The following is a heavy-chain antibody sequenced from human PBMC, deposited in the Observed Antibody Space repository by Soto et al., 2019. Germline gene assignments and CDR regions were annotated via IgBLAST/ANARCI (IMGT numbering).Heavy chain of an antibody. D-gene: IGHD2-8*01. CDR1: GYTFTSYG. CDR3: XXGXDVVLFDY. Sequence: QVQLVQSGAEVKRPGASVKVSCKASGYTFTSYGISWVRQAPGQGLEWMGWISAYNGNTIYAQKLQGRVTMTTDTSTSTGYMELRSLRSDDTAVYXXXXGXDVVLFDYWGQGPLVTVSS. CDR2: ISAYNGNT. J-gene: IGHJ4*02. V-gene: IGHV1-18*01.